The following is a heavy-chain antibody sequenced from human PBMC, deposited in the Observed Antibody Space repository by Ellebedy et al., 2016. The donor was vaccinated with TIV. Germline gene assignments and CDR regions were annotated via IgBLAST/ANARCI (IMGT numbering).Heavy chain of an antibody. CDR3: ARDPPGIAASGPYK. D-gene: IGHD6-13*01. Sequence: GESLKISCAASGFNVTTNYMNWVRLAPGKGLEWVSVIYRGADGGVTYYADSVRGRFTISRDNSKDTLYLHMNSLRAEDTAVYYCARDPPGIAASGPYKWGQGTLVTVSS. CDR2: IYRGADGGVT. V-gene: IGHV3-53*01. J-gene: IGHJ4*02. CDR1: GFNVTTNY.